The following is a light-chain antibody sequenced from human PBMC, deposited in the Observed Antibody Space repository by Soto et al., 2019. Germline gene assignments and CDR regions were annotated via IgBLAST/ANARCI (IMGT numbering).Light chain of an antibody. CDR1: QSVSSSY. V-gene: IGKV3-20*01. J-gene: IGKJ1*01. CDR2: GAP. Sequence: EIVLTQSPGPLSLSPGERATLSCKASQSVSSSYLAWYQQKPGQAPRLIIYGAPSRATGIPDRFSGSGSGTDFTLTISRLEPEDVAVYYCQQYDSSPKTLGQGTKVDIK. CDR3: QQYDSSPKT.